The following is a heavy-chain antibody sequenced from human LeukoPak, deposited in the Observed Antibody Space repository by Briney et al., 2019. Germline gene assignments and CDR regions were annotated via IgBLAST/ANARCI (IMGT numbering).Heavy chain of an antibody. J-gene: IGHJ4*02. D-gene: IGHD4-17*01. CDR1: GFTFSSYW. Sequence: GGSLRLSCAASGFTFSSYWMNWVRQAPGKGLEWVSAISGSGGSTYYADSVKGRFTISRDNSKNTLYLQMNSLRAEDTAVYYCAKDRHGDYDYWGQGTLVTVSS. CDR2: ISGSGGST. V-gene: IGHV3-23*01. CDR3: AKDRHGDYDY.